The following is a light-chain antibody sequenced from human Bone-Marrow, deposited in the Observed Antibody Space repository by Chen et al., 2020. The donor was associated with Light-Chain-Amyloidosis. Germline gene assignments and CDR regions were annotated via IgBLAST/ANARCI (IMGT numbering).Light chain of an antibody. CDR3: VAWDDSLNGWV. J-gene: IGLJ3*02. CDR2: SNN. CDR1: SSNIGSNS. V-gene: IGLV1-44*01. Sequence: QSVLTQPPSASGTPGQRVTISCSGSSSNIGSNSVNWYQQLPGTAPQLLIFSNNQWPSGVPDRFSGSKSGTSASLAISGLQSEDEADYYCVAWDDSLNGWVFGGGTKLTVL.